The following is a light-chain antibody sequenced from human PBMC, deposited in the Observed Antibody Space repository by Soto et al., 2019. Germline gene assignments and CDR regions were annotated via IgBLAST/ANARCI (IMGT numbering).Light chain of an antibody. J-gene: IGLJ3*02. CDR3: ASWNDSEGGHWV. V-gene: IGLV2-8*01. CDR2: EVS. Sequence: QSALTQPPSASGSPGQSVTISCTGTSSDVGGYNYVSWYQQHPGKAPKLMIYEVSKRPSGVPDRFSGSKSGNTASLTVSGLQAEDEADYYCASWNDSEGGHWVFGGGTKLTVL. CDR1: SSDVGGYNY.